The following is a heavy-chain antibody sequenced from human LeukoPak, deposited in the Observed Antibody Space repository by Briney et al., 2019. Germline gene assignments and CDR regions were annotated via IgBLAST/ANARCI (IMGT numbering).Heavy chain of an antibody. CDR3: ARAEDSSGYTYYFDY. CDR1: GFTFTDYA. D-gene: IGHD3-22*01. J-gene: IGHJ4*02. Sequence: GGSLRLSCAASGFTFTDYAMSWVRQAPGKGLDWVATITASGDNTYYADSVKGRFTISRDNAKNSLYLQMNSLRAEDTAVYYCARAEDSSGYTYYFDYWGQGALVTVSS. V-gene: IGHV3-23*01. CDR2: ITASGDNT.